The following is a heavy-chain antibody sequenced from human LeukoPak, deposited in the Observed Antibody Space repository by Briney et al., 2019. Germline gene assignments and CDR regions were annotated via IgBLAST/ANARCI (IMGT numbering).Heavy chain of an antibody. CDR3: AKLGKTARFHIFPYYFDY. Sequence: GGSLRLSCAASGFTFSSYSMNWVRQAPGKGLEWVGRIKTKTDGGTTDYAAPVKGRFTISRDDSKNTLYLQMNSLRAEDTAVYYCAKLGKTARFHIFPYYFDYWGQGTLVTVSS. J-gene: IGHJ4*02. CDR1: GFTFSSYS. V-gene: IGHV3-15*01. D-gene: IGHD6-6*01. CDR2: IKTKTDGGTT.